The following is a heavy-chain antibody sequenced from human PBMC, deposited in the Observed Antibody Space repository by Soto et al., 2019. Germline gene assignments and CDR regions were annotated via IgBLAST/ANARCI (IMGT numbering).Heavy chain of an antibody. CDR2: IKPDGSEK. V-gene: IGHV3-7*03. D-gene: IGHD5-12*01. Sequence: EVQLVESGGGLVQPGGSLRLSCAASGFTFNSYYMSWVRQAPGEGLEWVANIKPDGSEKYYVDSVEGRFPISRDNARNSLYLQMNSLRAEDTAVYYCVRDWRDGYDHSFNHWGQGTPVTVSS. J-gene: IGHJ4*02. CDR1: GFTFNSYY. CDR3: VRDWRDGYDHSFNH.